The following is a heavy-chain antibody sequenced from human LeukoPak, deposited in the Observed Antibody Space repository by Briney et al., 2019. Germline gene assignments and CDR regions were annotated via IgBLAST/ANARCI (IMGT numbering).Heavy chain of an antibody. D-gene: IGHD2-8*01. CDR1: GGSISSVGYS. Sequence: SETLSLTCTVFGGSISSVGYSWSWLRQHPVKGLEWIGYIYFRGTTYYNPSLRSRLTLSVDTSKSQFSLKLSSVTAADTAVYYCARGQSCTNGVCYYFDSWGQGTLVTVSS. CDR2: IYFRGTT. V-gene: IGHV4-31*03. J-gene: IGHJ4*02. CDR3: ARGQSCTNGVCYYFDS.